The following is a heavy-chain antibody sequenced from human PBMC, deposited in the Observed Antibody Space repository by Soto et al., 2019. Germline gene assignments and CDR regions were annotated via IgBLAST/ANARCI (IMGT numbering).Heavy chain of an antibody. D-gene: IGHD3-22*01. CDR2: ISYGSTYK. CDR3: ARARSSGCHYLDL. J-gene: IGHJ4*02. Sequence: QVHLVESGGGVVQPGRSLTVSCAASGFNFNTYTIHWVRQAPGKGLEWVAVISYGSTYKYYADSVKGRFAISRDDSKNTLSLQMNNLTVGDTAVYYCARARSSGCHYLDLWGQGTLVTVSS. V-gene: IGHV3-30*09. CDR1: GFNFNTYT.